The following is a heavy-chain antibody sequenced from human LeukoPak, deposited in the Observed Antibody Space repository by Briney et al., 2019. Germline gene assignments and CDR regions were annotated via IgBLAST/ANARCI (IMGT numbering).Heavy chain of an antibody. D-gene: IGHD1-7*01. J-gene: IGHJ6*03. CDR2: IIPIFGTA. V-gene: IGHV1-69*01. CDR3: ARTLYNWNYEGDYYYMDV. Sequence: SVKVSCKASGGTFSSYAISWVRQAPGQGLEWMGGIIPIFGTANYAQKFQGRVTITADESTSTAYMELSSLRSEDTAVYYCARTLYNWNYEGDYYYMDVWQRDHGHRLL. CDR1: GGTFSSYA.